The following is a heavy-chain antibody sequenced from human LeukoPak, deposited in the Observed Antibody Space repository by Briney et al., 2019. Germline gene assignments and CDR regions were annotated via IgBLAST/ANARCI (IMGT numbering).Heavy chain of an antibody. CDR1: GFTFSSYA. D-gene: IGHD2-15*01. CDR2: ISVSGNT. V-gene: IGHV3-23*01. Sequence: PGGSLRLSCAASGFTFSSYAMSWVRQGPGKGLEWVSAISVSGNTYHADSVKGRFTISRDSFKNTLYIQMNSLRAGEAAVYYCAKAPVTTCSGAYCYPFDYWSQGTLVTVSS. J-gene: IGHJ4*02. CDR3: AKAPVTTCSGAYCYPFDY.